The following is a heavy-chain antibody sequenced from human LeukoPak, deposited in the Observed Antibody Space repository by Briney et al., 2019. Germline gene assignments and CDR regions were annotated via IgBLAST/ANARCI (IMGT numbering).Heavy chain of an antibody. D-gene: IGHD3-22*01. CDR2: IKNKTDGGTT. Sequence: GGSLRLSCAASGFTVSNAWMSWVRQAPGKGLEGVGRIKNKTDGGTTDYAAPVKGRFTISRDDSKNTLYLQMNSLKTEDTAVYYCTTDLYYDSSGYYYGGFNAFDIWGQGTMVTVSS. CDR3: TTDLYYDSSGYYYGGFNAFDI. CDR1: GFTVSNAW. J-gene: IGHJ3*02. V-gene: IGHV3-15*01.